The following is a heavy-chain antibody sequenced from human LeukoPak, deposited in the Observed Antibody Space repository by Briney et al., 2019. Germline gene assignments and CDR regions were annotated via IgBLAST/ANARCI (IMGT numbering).Heavy chain of an antibody. J-gene: IGHJ4*02. CDR3: ARGNYEGSGYPDY. V-gene: IGHV3-33*01. CDR2: IWYDGSRK. Sequence: QAGGSLRLSCEPSGFTFRTYGMHWARQAPGKGLEWVAVIWYDGSRKEYADSVKGRFTVSGDNSKNILSLQMNSLTVGDTAVYYCARGNYEGSGYPDYWGQGTLVTVSA. CDR1: GFTFRTYG. D-gene: IGHD3-22*01.